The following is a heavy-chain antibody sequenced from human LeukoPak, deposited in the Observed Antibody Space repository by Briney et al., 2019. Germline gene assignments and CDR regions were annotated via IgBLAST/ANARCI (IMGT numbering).Heavy chain of an antibody. CDR1: GYSISSGYY. D-gene: IGHD1-26*01. CDR2: IYHSGST. J-gene: IGHJ5*02. V-gene: IGHV4-38-2*02. Sequence: SETLSLTCTVSGYSISSGYYWGWIRQPPGKGLEWIGSIYHSGSTYYNPSLKSRVTISVDTSKNQFSLKLSSVTAADTAVYYCARDNSVGDLAWWFDPWGQGTLVTVSS. CDR3: ARDNSVGDLAWWFDP.